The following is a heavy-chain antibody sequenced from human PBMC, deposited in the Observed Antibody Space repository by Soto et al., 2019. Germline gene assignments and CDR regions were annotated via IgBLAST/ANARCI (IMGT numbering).Heavy chain of an antibody. CDR2: IYPGDSDT. D-gene: IGHD2-15*01. CDR3: ARLGDCSGGSCLGWLYWFDP. CDR1: GYSFTSYW. J-gene: IGHJ5*02. Sequence: GGSLRLSCKGSGYSFTSYWIGWVRQMPGKGLEWMGIIYPGDSDTRYSPSFQGQVTISADKSISTAYLQWSSLKASDTAMYYCARLGDCSGGSCLGWLYWFDPWGQGTLVAVSS. V-gene: IGHV5-51*01.